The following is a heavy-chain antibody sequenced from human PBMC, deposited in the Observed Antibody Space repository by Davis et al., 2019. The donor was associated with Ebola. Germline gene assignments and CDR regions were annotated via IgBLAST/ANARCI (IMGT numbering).Heavy chain of an antibody. Sequence: GGSLRLSCAGSGFTFINTRMNWVRQAPGKGLEWVSSISSSSSYIYYADSVKGRFTISRDNAKNSLYLQMNSLRAEDTAVYYCARVRDPVWFDPWGQGTLVTVSS. CDR1: GFTFINTR. CDR2: ISSSSSYI. J-gene: IGHJ5*02. V-gene: IGHV3-21*01. CDR3: ARVRDPVWFDP. D-gene: IGHD1-1*01.